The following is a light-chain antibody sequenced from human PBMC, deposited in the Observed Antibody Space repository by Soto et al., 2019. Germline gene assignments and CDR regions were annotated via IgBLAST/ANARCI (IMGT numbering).Light chain of an antibody. CDR2: DVS. CDR3: SSYTSSSTLEV. CDR1: SSDVGGYNY. V-gene: IGLV2-14*01. Sequence: QSALTQPASVSGSPGQSITISCTGTSSDVGGYNYVSWYQQHPGKAPKLMIYDVSNRPSGVSNRFSGSKSGNTASLTISGXXXXXXADYYCSSYTSSSTLEVFGTGTKLTVL. J-gene: IGLJ1*01.